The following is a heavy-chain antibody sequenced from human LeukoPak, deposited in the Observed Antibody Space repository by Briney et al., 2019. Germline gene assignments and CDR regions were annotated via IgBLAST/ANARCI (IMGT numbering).Heavy chain of an antibody. V-gene: IGHV3-15*07. J-gene: IGHJ4*02. CDR3: STLTSRGLPDS. D-gene: IGHD1-20*01. CDR2: IKSKADGETI. CDR1: GFTFTNAW. Sequence: GGSLRLSCAASGFTFTNAWMNWVRQAPGKGLEWVGRIKSKADGETIDYAAPVKGRFTFSRDDSKNMLYLQMNSLKSEDTAVYYCSTLTSRGLPDSWGQGTLVTVSS.